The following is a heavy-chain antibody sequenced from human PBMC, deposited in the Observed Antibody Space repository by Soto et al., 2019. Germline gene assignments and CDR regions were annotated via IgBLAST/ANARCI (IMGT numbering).Heavy chain of an antibody. CDR3: ARDLNYYGSFWQHQTDY. CDR2: ISSSGSTI. Sequence: GGSLRLSCAASGFTFSDYYMSWIRQAPGKGLEWVSYISSSGSTIYYADSVKGRFTISRDNAKNSLYLQMNSLRAEDTAVYYCARDLNYYGSFWQHQTDYWGQGTLVTVSS. CDR1: GFTFSDYY. D-gene: IGHD3-10*01. J-gene: IGHJ4*02. V-gene: IGHV3-11*01.